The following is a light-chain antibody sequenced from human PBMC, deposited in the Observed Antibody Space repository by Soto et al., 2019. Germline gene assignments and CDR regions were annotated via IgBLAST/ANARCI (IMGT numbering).Light chain of an antibody. CDR2: GAS. Sequence: EIVLTQSPGTLSLSPGERATLSCRASQSASSSYLAWYQQTPGQAPSLLIYGASTRATGIPARFSGRGSGTDFTLTITRLEPEDSAVYLCQHYATFLWTFGQATKV. J-gene: IGKJ1*01. V-gene: IGKV3-20*01. CDR3: QHYATFLWT. CDR1: QSASSSY.